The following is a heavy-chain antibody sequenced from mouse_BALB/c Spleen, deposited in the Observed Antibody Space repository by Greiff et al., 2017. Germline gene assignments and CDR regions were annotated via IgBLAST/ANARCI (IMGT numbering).Heavy chain of an antibody. CDR1: GYSITSDYA. CDR3: ARQKYGNYLPFSYAMDY. J-gene: IGHJ4*01. V-gene: IGHV3-2*02. D-gene: IGHD2-10*02. CDR2: ISYSGST. Sequence: EVQRVESGPGLVKPSQSLSLTCTVTGYSITSDYAWNWIRQFPGNKLEWMGYISYSGSTSYNPSLKSRISITRDTSKNQFFLQLNSVTTEDTATYYCARQKYGNYLPFSYAMDYWGQGTSVTVSS.